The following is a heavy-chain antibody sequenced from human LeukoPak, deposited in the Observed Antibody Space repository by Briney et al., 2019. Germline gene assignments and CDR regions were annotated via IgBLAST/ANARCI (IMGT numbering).Heavy chain of an antibody. CDR1: GGSISSGGYY. V-gene: IGHV4-31*03. Sequence: PSQTLSLTCTVSGGSISSGGYYWSWIRQHPGKGLEWIGYIYYSGSTYYNPSLKSRVTISVDTSKNQFSLKLSSVTAADTAMYYCASDYYDSSGYTYYFDYWGQGTLVTVSS. J-gene: IGHJ4*02. D-gene: IGHD3-22*01. CDR3: ASDYYDSSGYTYYFDY. CDR2: IYYSGST.